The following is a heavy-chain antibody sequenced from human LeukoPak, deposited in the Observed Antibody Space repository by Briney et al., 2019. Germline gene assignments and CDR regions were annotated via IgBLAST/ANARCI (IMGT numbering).Heavy chain of an antibody. Sequence: SETLSLTCTVSGGSISSYYWSWIRQPPGKGLEWIGYIYYSGSTNYNPSLKSRVTISVDTSKNQFSLKLSSVTAADTAVYYCARAQGNYEVDYWGQGTLVTVSS. D-gene: IGHD4-11*01. V-gene: IGHV4-59*01. CDR3: ARAQGNYEVDY. J-gene: IGHJ4*02. CDR1: GGSISSYY. CDR2: IYYSGST.